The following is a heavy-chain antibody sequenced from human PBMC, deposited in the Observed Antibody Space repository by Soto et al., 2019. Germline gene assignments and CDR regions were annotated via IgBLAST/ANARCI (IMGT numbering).Heavy chain of an antibody. CDR3: ARSTGYGDSYFDY. J-gene: IGHJ4*02. V-gene: IGHV4-59*01. CDR2: MYYGGST. CDR1: GGSIRTYY. D-gene: IGHD5-18*01. Sequence: SETLSLTCTVSGGSIRTYYWNWIRQPPGKGLEWIGYMYYGGSTNYNPSLKSRVTVSGDTSKNDFSLKLTSVTAADTAVYYCARSTGYGDSYFDYWGRGALVTVSS.